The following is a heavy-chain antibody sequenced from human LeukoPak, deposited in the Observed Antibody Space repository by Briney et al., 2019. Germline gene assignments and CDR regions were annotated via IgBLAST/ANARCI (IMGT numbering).Heavy chain of an antibody. CDR2: IDPSGDR. D-gene: IGHD3-10*01. CDR3: ARGGVGEFLTPRDPFDK. J-gene: IGHJ3*02. CDR1: GFTLSNYD. Sequence: GGSLRLSCAASGFTLSNYDMHWVRQPPGKGLEWVSRIDPSGDRYFADSVKGRFTISRDNANHALFLQMNGRTAGDTAVYFCARGGVGEFLTPRDPFDKWGQGARVIVSS. V-gene: IGHV3-13*01.